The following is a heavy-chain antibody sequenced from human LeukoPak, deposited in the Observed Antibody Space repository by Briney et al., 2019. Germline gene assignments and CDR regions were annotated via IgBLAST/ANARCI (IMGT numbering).Heavy chain of an antibody. V-gene: IGHV4-61*01. J-gene: IGHJ6*02. D-gene: IGHD4-11*01. CDR3: ARATVTRDYYYYGMDV. CDR2: IYYSGST. CDR1: GGSVSSGSYY. Sequence: PSETLSLTCTVSGGSVSSGSYYWSWIRQPPGKGLEWIGYIYYSGSTNYNPSLKSRVTISVDTSKNQFSLKLSSVTAADTAVYYRARATVTRDYYYYGMDVWGQGTTVTVSS.